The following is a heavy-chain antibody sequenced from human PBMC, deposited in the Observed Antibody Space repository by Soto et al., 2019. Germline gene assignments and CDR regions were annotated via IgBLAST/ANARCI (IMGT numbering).Heavy chain of an antibody. D-gene: IGHD3-16*01. CDR3: ARMATFGSLNWFDP. Sequence: ASVKVSCKASGYSFTNNDVTWVRQATGQGLEWMGWMNPGSGDTGYAQKFQGRVTITRDISIATAYMELSSLRSDDTAIYYCARMATFGSLNWFDPWGQGTLVTVSS. V-gene: IGHV1-8*01. CDR1: GYSFTNND. CDR2: MNPGSGDT. J-gene: IGHJ5*02.